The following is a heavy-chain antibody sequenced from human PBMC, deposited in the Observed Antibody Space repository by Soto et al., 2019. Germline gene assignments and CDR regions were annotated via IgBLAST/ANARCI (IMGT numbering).Heavy chain of an antibody. D-gene: IGHD1-26*01. Sequence: EVQLLESGGCLVQPGGSLRLSCAASGFTFSSYAMRWVRQAPGKGLEWVSAISGSGGSTYYADSVKGRFTISRDNSKNTLYLQMNSLRAEDTVVYYCARRGSGSYYDYWGQGILVTVSS. CDR1: GFTFSSYA. CDR3: ARRGSGSYYDY. J-gene: IGHJ4*02. V-gene: IGHV3-23*01. CDR2: ISGSGGST.